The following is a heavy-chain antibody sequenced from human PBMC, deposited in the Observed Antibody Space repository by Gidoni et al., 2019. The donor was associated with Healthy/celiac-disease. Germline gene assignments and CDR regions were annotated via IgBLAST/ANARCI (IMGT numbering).Heavy chain of an antibody. CDR3: ARSRREDVVVIAIYFDY. J-gene: IGHJ4*02. CDR2: IYYSGST. CDR1: GGSISSGGYY. D-gene: IGHD2-21*01. V-gene: IGHV4-31*03. Sequence: QVQLQESGPGLVKPSQTLSLTCTVSGGSISSGGYYWSWIRQHPGKGLEWIGYIYYSGSTYYNPSLKSRVTISVDTSKNQFSLKLSSVTAADTAVYYCARSRREDVVVIAIYFDYWGQGTLVTVSS.